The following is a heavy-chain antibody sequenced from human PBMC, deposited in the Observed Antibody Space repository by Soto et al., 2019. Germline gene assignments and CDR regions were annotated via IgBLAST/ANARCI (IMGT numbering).Heavy chain of an antibody. CDR3: ARDPAYIAARMFGWFDP. J-gene: IGHJ5*02. CDR1: GYTFTSYG. CDR2: ISAYNGNT. D-gene: IGHD6-6*01. V-gene: IGHV1-18*01. Sequence: ASVKVSCKASGYTFTSYGISWVRQAPRQGLEWMGWISAYNGNTNYAQKLQGRVTMTTDTSTSTAYMELRSLRSDDTAVYYCARDPAYIAARMFGWFDPWGQGTLVTVSS.